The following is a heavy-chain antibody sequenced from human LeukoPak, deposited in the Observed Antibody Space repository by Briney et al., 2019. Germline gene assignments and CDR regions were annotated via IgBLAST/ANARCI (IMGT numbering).Heavy chain of an antibody. V-gene: IGHV3-21*01. D-gene: IGHD6-6*01. Sequence: GGSLRLSCAASGFTFSSYSMNWVRQAPGKGLEWVSSISSSSSYIYYADSVKGRFTISRDNAENSLYLQMNSLRAEDTAVYCCARYYSSSSRGYFDYWGQGTLVTVSS. J-gene: IGHJ4*02. CDR1: GFTFSSYS. CDR3: ARYYSSSSRGYFDY. CDR2: ISSSSSYI.